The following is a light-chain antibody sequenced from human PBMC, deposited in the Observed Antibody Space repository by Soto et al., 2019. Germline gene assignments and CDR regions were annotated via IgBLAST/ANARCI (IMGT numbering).Light chain of an antibody. CDR3: QLPLT. CDR2: GAS. V-gene: IGKV3-20*01. CDR1: QSVSSSY. J-gene: IGKJ1*01. Sequence: EIVLTQSPGTLSLSPGERATLSCRASQSVSSSYLAWYQQKPGQAPRLLIYGASSRATGIPDRFSGSGSGTDFTLTISRLEPEDFAVYYCQLPLTFGQGTKVDI.